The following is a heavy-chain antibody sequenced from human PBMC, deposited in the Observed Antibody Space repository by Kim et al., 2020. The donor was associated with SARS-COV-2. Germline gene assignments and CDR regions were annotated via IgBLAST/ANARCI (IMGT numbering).Heavy chain of an antibody. D-gene: IGHD6-13*01. Sequence: YAQKFQGRVTMTRNTSISTAYMELSSLRSEDTAVYYCARVSSSWDNWFDPWGQGTLVTVSS. J-gene: IGHJ5*02. V-gene: IGHV1-8*01. CDR3: ARVSSSWDNWFDP.